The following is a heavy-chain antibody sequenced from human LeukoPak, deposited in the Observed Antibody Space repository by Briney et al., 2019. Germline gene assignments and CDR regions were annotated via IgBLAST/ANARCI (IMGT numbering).Heavy chain of an antibody. J-gene: IGHJ4*02. Sequence: SKTLSVTCTVSGGSISSYYWSWIRQPPWKGLDWLGYIYYTGSTHCNPSLRTRVTISVDTSKNQFSLKLSSVTAADTAVYYCARDYGPSRGFDYWGQGTLVTVSS. CDR3: ARDYGPSRGFDY. CDR1: GGSISSYY. D-gene: IGHD3-10*01. V-gene: IGHV4-59*01. CDR2: IYYTGST.